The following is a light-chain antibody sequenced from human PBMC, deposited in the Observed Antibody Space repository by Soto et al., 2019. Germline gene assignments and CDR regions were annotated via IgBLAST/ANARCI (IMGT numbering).Light chain of an antibody. V-gene: IGKV1-39*01. CDR2: FAS. CDR3: QQSYSSPLT. Sequence: DIQMTQSPSSLSASVGDRVTITCRASQSISSYLNWYQQKPGKAPKLLIYFASSLQSGVPSRFSGSGSGTDFTLTISSLQPEDFATYYCQQSYSSPLTFGGGNKVEIK. CDR1: QSISSY. J-gene: IGKJ4*01.